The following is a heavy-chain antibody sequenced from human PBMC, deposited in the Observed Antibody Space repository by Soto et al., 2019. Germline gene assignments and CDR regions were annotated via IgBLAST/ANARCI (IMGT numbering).Heavy chain of an antibody. J-gene: IGHJ4*02. CDR3: ARKNYGDYPTDY. CDR2: IYWDDDK. D-gene: IGHD4-17*01. V-gene: IGHV2-5*02. CDR1: GFSLSTRGVG. Sequence: SGPTLVNPTQTLTLTCTFSGFSLSTRGVGVGWIRQPPGKALEWLAVIYWDDDKRYSPSLQSRLTITKDTSKNQVVLTMTNMDLVDTATYYCARKNYGDYPTDYWGQGTLVTVSS.